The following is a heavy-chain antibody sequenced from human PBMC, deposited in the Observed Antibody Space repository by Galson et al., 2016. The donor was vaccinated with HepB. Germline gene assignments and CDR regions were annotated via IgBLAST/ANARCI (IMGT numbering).Heavy chain of an antibody. Sequence: SETLSLTCSVSGASISGYSWSWIRKPPGKGLEWIGHIYYSGSTNYNPALKRRVTISIDTSKKQFSLQVTSVTAADAAVYSCSRQSRQDGTFDYWGQGTLVTVSS. CDR1: GASISGYS. CDR2: IYYSGST. J-gene: IGHJ4*02. V-gene: IGHV4-59*08. CDR3: SRQSRQDGTFDY. D-gene: IGHD5-24*01.